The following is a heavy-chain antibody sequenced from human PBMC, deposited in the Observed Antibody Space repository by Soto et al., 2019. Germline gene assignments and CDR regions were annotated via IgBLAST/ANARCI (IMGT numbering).Heavy chain of an antibody. V-gene: IGHV1-69*01. J-gene: IGHJ6*02. CDR1: GGTLSSYA. CDR2: IIPIFGTA. Sequence: QVQLVQSGAEVKKPGSSVKVSCKASGGTLSSYAISWVRQAPGQGLAWMGGIIPIFGTANYAQKFQGRVTITADESTSTAYMELSSLRSEDTAVYYCAREVVTGDYYYYYGMDVWGQGTTVTVSS. CDR3: AREVVTGDYYYYYGMDV. D-gene: IGHD2-21*02.